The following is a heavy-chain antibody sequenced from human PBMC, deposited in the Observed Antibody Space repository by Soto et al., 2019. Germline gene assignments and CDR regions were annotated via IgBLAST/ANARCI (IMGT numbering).Heavy chain of an antibody. D-gene: IGHD2-8*02. CDR1: GFTFSSYV. CDR3: ATEFYWRFES. Sequence: GGSLRLSCAASGFTFSSYVMSWVRQAPGKGLEWVSAISGSGGSTYYADSVKGRFTISRDNSKNTLFLQMNSLTAEDTAVYFCATEFYWRFESWGQGTPVTVSS. J-gene: IGHJ5*01. CDR2: ISGSGGST. V-gene: IGHV3-23*01.